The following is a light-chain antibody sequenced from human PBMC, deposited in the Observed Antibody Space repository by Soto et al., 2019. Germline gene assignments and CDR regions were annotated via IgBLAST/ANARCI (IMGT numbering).Light chain of an antibody. CDR2: GAS. Sequence: EVVLTQSPGTLSLSPGERATLSCRASQSVDSGYLAWYQQKPGQAPRLRIYGASRATGIPDRVSGGGSGTDFTLIISRLEPEDFGVYCCQQYGRSPPLSFGGGTTVDIK. CDR3: QQYGRSPPLS. J-gene: IGKJ4*01. V-gene: IGKV3-20*01. CDR1: QSVDSGY.